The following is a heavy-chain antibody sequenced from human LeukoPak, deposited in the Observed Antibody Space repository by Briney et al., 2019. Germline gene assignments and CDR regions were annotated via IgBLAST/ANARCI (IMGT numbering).Heavy chain of an antibody. V-gene: IGHV3-23*01. CDR2: ISGSGGST. CDR3: AKDSGYCSGGSCYYLLDY. D-gene: IGHD2-15*01. Sequence: QAGGSLRLSCAASGFTFSSYAMSWVRQAPGKGLEWVSAISGSGGSTYYADSVKGRFTISRDNSKNTLYLQMNSLRAEDTAVYYCAKDSGYCSGGSCYYLLDYRGQGTLVTVSS. J-gene: IGHJ4*02. CDR1: GFTFSSYA.